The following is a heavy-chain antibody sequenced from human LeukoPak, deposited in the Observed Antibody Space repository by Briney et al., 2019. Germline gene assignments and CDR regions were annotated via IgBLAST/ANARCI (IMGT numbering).Heavy chain of an antibody. CDR3: ARVGYCSSTSCLDAFDI. Sequence: SVKVSCKASGGTFSSYAISWVRRAPGQGLEWMGGIIPIFGTANYAQKFQGRVTITPDESTSTAYMELSSLRSEDTAVYYCARVGYCSSTSCLDAFDIWGQGTMVTVSS. D-gene: IGHD2-2*01. J-gene: IGHJ3*02. V-gene: IGHV1-69*13. CDR2: IIPIFGTA. CDR1: GGTFSSYA.